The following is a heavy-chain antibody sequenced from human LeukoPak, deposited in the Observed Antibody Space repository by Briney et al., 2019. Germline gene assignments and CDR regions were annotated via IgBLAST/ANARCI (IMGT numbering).Heavy chain of an antibody. CDR3: ARDRYGDYDFDY. CDR2: ISSSNNYI. V-gene: IGHV3-21*01. D-gene: IGHD4-17*01. Sequence: NSGWSLRLSCAASGFTFISYSMNLVRQAPGKGLEWVSSISSSNNYIYYADSVKGRFTISRDNAKNSLYLQMNSLRAEDTAVYYCARDRYGDYDFDYWGQGPLVSVSS. CDR1: GFTFISYS. J-gene: IGHJ4*02.